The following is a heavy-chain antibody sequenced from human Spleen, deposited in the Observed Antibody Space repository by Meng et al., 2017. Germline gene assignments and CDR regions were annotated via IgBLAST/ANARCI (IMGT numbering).Heavy chain of an antibody. V-gene: IGHV1-69*06. CDR3: ASRDDFLTGADY. D-gene: IGHD3-9*01. Sequence: QVPQVQLGAEVKKTGSVVTASCKASGGTFRTSIINWVRQAPGQGLEWVGGIVPIFGTPDYAQKFQGRVTITADKSTSTAYMELSSLRSEDTAMYYCASRDDFLTGADYWGQGSLVTVSS. CDR2: IVPIFGTP. J-gene: IGHJ4*02. CDR1: GGTFRTSI.